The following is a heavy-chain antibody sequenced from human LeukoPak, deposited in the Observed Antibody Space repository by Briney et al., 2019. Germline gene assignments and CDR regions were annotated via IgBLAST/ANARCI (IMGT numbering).Heavy chain of an antibody. Sequence: ASVKVSCKASGYTFTSYYMHWVRQAPGQGLEWMGIINPSGGSTSCAQKFQGRVTMTRDTSTSTVYMELSSLRSEDTAVYYCARDAGPPGLGGSYYRHNGLPFDYWGQGTLVTVSS. V-gene: IGHV1-46*01. CDR1: GYTFTSYY. CDR2: INPSGGST. J-gene: IGHJ4*02. D-gene: IGHD1-26*01. CDR3: ARDAGPPGLGGSYYRHNGLPFDY.